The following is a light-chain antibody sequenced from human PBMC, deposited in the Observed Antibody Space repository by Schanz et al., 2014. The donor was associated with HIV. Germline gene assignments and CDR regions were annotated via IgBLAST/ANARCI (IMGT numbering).Light chain of an antibody. CDR2: GAS. CDR3: QQYNDWPRT. V-gene: IGKV3-15*01. J-gene: IGKJ1*01. Sequence: EIVMTQSPATLSVSPGERATLSCRASQSVSSNLAWYQQKPGQAPRLLIYGASTRATGIPARFSGGGSGTEFTLTISSLQSEDFAVYYCQQYNDWPRTFGQGTKVEF. CDR1: QSVSSN.